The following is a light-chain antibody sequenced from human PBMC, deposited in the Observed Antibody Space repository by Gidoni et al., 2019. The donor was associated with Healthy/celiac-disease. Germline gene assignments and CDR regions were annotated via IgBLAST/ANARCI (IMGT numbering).Light chain of an antibody. Sequence: SSELTQDPAVSVALGQTVRSTCQGDSLRSYYASWYQQKPGQAPVLVIYGKNNRPSGIPVRFSGSSSGNTASLTITGAQAEDEADYYCNSRDSSGNHLYVFGTGTKVTVL. CDR3: NSRDSSGNHLYV. V-gene: IGLV3-19*01. CDR2: GKN. CDR1: SLRSYY. J-gene: IGLJ1*01.